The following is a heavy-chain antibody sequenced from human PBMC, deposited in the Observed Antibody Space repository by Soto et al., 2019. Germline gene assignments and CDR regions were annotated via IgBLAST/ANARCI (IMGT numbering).Heavy chain of an antibody. Sequence: SETLSLTCTVSGDSISGDSYCWSWIRQHPGRGLEWIGDIYYTGITYYSPALKSRISISVDTSKNQFSLNLNSVTAADTAVYFCARADYGGKGGLRGTYFDYWGQGALVTVSS. D-gene: IGHD4-17*01. J-gene: IGHJ4*02. V-gene: IGHV4-31*03. CDR3: ARADYGGKGGLRGTYFDY. CDR2: IYYTGIT. CDR1: GDSISGDSYC.